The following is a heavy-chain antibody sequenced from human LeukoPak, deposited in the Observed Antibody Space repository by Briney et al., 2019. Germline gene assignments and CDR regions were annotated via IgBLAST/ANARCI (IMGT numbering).Heavy chain of an antibody. CDR3: AKTVGASTFYYYMDV. V-gene: IGHV3-21*01. CDR2: ISSSSSHI. CDR1: GFTFSSYS. Sequence: GGSLRLSCAASGFTFSSYSMNWVRQAPGKGLEWVSSISSSSSHIYYADSVKGRFTISRDNSKNTVYLQMNSLRTEDTAVYYCAKTVGASTFYYYMDVWGKGTTVTVTS. J-gene: IGHJ6*03. D-gene: IGHD1-26*01.